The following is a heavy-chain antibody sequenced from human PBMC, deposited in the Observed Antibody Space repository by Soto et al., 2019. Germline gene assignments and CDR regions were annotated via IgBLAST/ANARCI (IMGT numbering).Heavy chain of an antibody. D-gene: IGHD3-10*01. CDR3: ARSGRYYYGSGSYFGY. CDR1: GGSFSGYY. J-gene: IGHJ4*02. V-gene: IGHV4-34*01. CDR2: INHSGST. Sequence: SETLSLTCAVYGGSFSGYYWSWIRQPPGKGLEWIGEINHSGSTNYNPSLKSRVTISVDTSKNQFSLKLSSVTAADTAVYYCARSGRYYYGSGSYFGYWGQGTLVTVSS.